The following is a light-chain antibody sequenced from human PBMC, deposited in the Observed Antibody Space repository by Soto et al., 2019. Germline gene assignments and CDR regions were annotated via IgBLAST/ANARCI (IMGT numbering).Light chain of an antibody. CDR2: DAS. J-gene: IGKJ4*01. V-gene: IGKV3-11*01. CDR3: QQCNNWPLT. CDR1: QSVSTY. Sequence: EIVFTQPPATLSLSPGDIATLSCRASQSVSTYLAWYQQKPGQAPRLLIYDASNRATGIPDRFSGSGSGTDFSLTISRLEPEDLAVYYCQQCNNWPLTFGGGTKVDI.